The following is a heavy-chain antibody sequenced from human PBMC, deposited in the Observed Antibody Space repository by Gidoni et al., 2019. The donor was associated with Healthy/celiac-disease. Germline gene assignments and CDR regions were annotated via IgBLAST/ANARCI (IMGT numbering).Heavy chain of an antibody. Sequence: EVQLVESGGGLVKPGGSLRLSCAASGFTFSNAWMSWVRQAPGKGLEWVGRIKSKTDGGTTDYAAPVKGRFTISRDDSKNTLYLQMNSLKTEDTAVYYCTTTIGSTVVTPGIPSSYYYGMDVWGQGTTVTVSS. CDR1: GFTFSNAW. D-gene: IGHD4-17*01. V-gene: IGHV3-15*01. J-gene: IGHJ6*02. CDR2: IKSKTDGGTT. CDR3: TTTIGSTVVTPGIPSSYYYGMDV.